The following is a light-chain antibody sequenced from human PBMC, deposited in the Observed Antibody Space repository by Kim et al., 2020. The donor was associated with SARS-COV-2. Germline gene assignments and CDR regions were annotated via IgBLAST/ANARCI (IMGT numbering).Light chain of an antibody. CDR2: RDN. CDR3: QAWDSSIYV. CDR1: NMGDKA. V-gene: IGLV3-1*01. Sequence: VSPGQTASITCSGDNMGDKAASWCQQKPRQSPVVVIFRDNRRPSGIPERFSGSNSGNTATLTISGTQAMDEADYYCQAWDSSIYVFGTGTKVTVL. J-gene: IGLJ1*01.